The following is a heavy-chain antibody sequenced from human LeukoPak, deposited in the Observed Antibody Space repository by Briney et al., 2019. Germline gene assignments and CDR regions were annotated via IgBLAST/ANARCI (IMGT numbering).Heavy chain of an antibody. J-gene: IGHJ3*01. CDR1: GFTFSGYS. D-gene: IGHD3-16*01. CDR3: ARAVGPFDF. V-gene: IGHV3-21*01. CDR2: ISSSSSYI. Sequence: GGSLRLSCAASGFTFSGYSMNWVRQAPGQGLEFVSSISSSSSYIYYADSVKGRFTISRDNAENSLYLQVNSLRAEDTAVYYCARAVGPFDFWGQGTMVTVSS.